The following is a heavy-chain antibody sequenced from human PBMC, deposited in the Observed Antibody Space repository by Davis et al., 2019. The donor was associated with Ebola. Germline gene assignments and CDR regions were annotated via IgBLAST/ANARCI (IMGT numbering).Heavy chain of an antibody. V-gene: IGHV3-9*01. CDR3: AKGYYDFWSGYYPFDY. Sequence: SLKISCAASGFTFDDYAMHWVRQAPGKGLEWVSGISWNSGSIGYADSVKGRFTISRDNAKNSLYLQTNSLRAEDTALYYCAKGYYDFWSGYYPFDYWGQGTLVTVSS. D-gene: IGHD3-3*01. CDR1: GFTFDDYA. J-gene: IGHJ4*02. CDR2: ISWNSGSI.